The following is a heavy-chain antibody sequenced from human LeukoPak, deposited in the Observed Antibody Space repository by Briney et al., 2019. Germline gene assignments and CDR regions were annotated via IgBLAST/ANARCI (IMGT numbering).Heavy chain of an antibody. J-gene: IGHJ4*02. CDR3: ARGSPEAADRPFSD. V-gene: IGHV3-7*04. Sequence: GGSLTLSCAASGYTFDTHWLNWFRQAPPKGLHWVANSSQDGGGKYFVDSVKGRFTISRDNAKNSLYLQMSSLRAEDTAVYYCARGSPEAADRPFSDWGQGTLLTVST. D-gene: IGHD6-13*01. CDR2: SSQDGGGK. CDR1: GYTFDTHW.